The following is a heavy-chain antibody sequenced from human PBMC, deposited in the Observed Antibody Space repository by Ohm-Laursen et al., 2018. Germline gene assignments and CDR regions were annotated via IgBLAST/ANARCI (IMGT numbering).Heavy chain of an antibody. V-gene: IGHV4-59*08. CDR2: IYYSGNA. D-gene: IGHD3-16*01. Sequence: LSLTCTVSGGSISSYYWSWIRQPPGKGLEWIAYIYYSGNANYNPSLKSRVTISVDTSKNQFSLKLSSVTAADTAVYYCARHLGAWGDSWGQGILVTVSS. CDR1: GGSISSYY. CDR3: ARHLGAWGDS. J-gene: IGHJ4*02.